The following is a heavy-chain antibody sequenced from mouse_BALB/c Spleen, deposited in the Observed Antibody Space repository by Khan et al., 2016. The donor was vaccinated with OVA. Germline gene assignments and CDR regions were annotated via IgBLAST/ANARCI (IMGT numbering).Heavy chain of an antibody. CDR2: ISGDSSTI. J-gene: IGHJ2*01. D-gene: IGHD1-1*01. V-gene: IGHV5-17*02. Sequence: EVELVESGGGLVQPGGSRKLSCAASGFTFSSYGMHWVRQAPEKGLEWVASISGDSSTIYYADTVKGRLTISRDNPKNTLFLQMTSLMSEDTAMYYCATSYYYGYYFDYWGPGTTLTVSS. CDR3: ATSYYYGYYFDY. CDR1: GFTFSSYG.